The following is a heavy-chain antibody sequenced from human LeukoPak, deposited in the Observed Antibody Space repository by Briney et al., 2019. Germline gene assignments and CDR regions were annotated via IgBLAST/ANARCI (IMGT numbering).Heavy chain of an antibody. D-gene: IGHD6-13*01. Sequence: GESLKISCKGSGYSFTKSWIGWVRQMPGKGLEWMGIIYPDDSDTRYSPSFQGQVTISADKSISTAYLQWSNLKASDTAVYYCARLSPADPGYSSSWSTKDWFAPWGQGTLVTVSS. J-gene: IGHJ5*02. V-gene: IGHV5-51*01. CDR3: ARLSPADPGYSSSWSTKDWFAP. CDR2: IYPDDSDT. CDR1: GYSFTKSW.